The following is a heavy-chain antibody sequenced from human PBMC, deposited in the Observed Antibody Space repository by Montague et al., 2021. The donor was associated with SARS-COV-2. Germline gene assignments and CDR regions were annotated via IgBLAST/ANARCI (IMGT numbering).Heavy chain of an antibody. J-gene: IGHJ6*02. Sequence: TLSLTCSVSGGSISNGSYPWSWIRQPPGKGLEWIGYIFPGGSTYYNASLQSRVTISIDNSKNQFSLKLSSVTAADTAVYYCTREGYQVLWSDYYYYGMDVWGQGTTVTVSS. CDR2: IFPGGST. CDR1: GGSISNGSYP. CDR3: TREGYQVLWSDYYYYGMDV. V-gene: IGHV4-30-2*01. D-gene: IGHD2-2*01.